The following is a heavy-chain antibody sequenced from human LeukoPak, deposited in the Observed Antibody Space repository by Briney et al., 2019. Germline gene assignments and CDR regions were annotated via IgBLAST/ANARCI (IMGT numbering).Heavy chain of an antibody. J-gene: IGHJ4*02. Sequence: GGSLRLSCAASGFTFSNYWMTWVRQAPGKGLEWVANIKEDGSEKYYVDSVKGRFTISRDNAKNSLYLQMNSLRAEDTAVYYCARERDSSGYDSPFDYWGQGTLVTVSS. CDR1: GFTFSNYW. V-gene: IGHV3-7*01. CDR2: IKEDGSEK. D-gene: IGHD3-22*01. CDR3: ARERDSSGYDSPFDY.